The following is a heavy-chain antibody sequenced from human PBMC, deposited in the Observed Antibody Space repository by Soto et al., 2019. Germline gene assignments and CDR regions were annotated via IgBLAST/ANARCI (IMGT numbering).Heavy chain of an antibody. J-gene: IGHJ3*02. V-gene: IGHV1-46*01. CDR3: VHVDGWSYAFDT. Sequence: QVQLVQSGAEVKKPGASVKVSCKASGYTFTSYYMHWVRQAPGQGLEWMGIINPSGGSTSYAQKSQGKVTMTRDTSTSTVYWELSSLRSEATAVYYCVHVDGWSYAFDTWAQGKMVTVSS. D-gene: IGHD1-26*01. CDR1: GYTFTSYY. CDR2: INPSGGST.